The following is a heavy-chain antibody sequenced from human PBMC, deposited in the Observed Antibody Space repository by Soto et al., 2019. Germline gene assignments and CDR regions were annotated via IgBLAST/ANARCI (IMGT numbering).Heavy chain of an antibody. V-gene: IGHV3-23*01. J-gene: IGHJ4*02. D-gene: IGHD3-9*01. CDR1: GFTFSSYA. CDR3: AKDASIYDILTGYGDY. Sequence: GSLSLSCAASGFTFSSYAMSWVRQAPGKGLEWVSAISGSGGSTYYADSVKGRFTISRDNSKNTLYLQMNSLRAEDTAVYYCAKDASIYDILTGYGDYWGQGTLVTVSS. CDR2: ISGSGGST.